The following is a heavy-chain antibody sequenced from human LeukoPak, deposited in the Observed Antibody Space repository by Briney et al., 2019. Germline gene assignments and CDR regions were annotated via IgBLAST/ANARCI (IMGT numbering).Heavy chain of an antibody. CDR3: ARDGSGWSRLVLNASGWFDP. J-gene: IGHJ5*02. Sequence: PSETLSLTCAVYGGSFSGYYWSWIRQPPGKGLERIGEINHSGSTNYNPSLKSRVTISVDTSKNQFSLKLSSVTAADTAVYYCARDGSGWSRLVLNASGWFDPWGQGTLVTVSS. V-gene: IGHV4-34*01. CDR1: GGSFSGYY. D-gene: IGHD6-13*01. CDR2: INHSGST.